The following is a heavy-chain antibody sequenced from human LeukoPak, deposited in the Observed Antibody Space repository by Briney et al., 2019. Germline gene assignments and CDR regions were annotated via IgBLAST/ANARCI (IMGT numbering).Heavy chain of an antibody. CDR2: IYYSGST. CDR3: ARDLVAGGFDY. Sequence: PSETLSLTCTVSGGSIISYYRSWIRQPPGRGLEWIGSIYYSGSTNYNPSLKSRVTISVDTSKNQFSLKLHSVTPADTAVYYCARDLVAGGFDYWGQGTLVTISS. D-gene: IGHD3-10*01. J-gene: IGHJ4*02. CDR1: GGSIISYY. V-gene: IGHV4-59*01.